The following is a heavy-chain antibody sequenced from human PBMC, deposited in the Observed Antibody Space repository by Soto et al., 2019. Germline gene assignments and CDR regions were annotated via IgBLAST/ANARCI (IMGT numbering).Heavy chain of an antibody. CDR3: ARDVGIVVVTADRWFDP. V-gene: IGHV3-30-3*01. CDR1: GFTFSSYA. Sequence: LRLSWAASGFTFSSYAMHWVRQAPGKGLEWVAVISYDGSNKYYADSVKGRFTISRDNSKNTLYLQMNSLRAEDTAVYYCARDVGIVVVTADRWFDPWGQGTLVTVSS. J-gene: IGHJ5*02. D-gene: IGHD2-21*02. CDR2: ISYDGSNK.